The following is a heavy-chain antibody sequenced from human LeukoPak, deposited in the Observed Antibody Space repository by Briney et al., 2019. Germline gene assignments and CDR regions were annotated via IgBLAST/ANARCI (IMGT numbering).Heavy chain of an antibody. CDR3: ARKSPGSYYDY. D-gene: IGHD3-10*01. CDR2: INHSGST. J-gene: IGHJ4*02. V-gene: IGHV4-34*01. Sequence: SETLSLTCAVYGGSFSGYYWSWIRQPPGKGLEWIGEINHSGSTNYNPSLKSRLTISVDTSKNQFSLKLSSVTAADTAVYYCARKSPGSYYDYWGQGTLVTVSS. CDR1: GGSFSGYY.